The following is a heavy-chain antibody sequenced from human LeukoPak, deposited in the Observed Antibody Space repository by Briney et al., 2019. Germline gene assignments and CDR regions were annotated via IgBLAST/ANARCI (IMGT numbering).Heavy chain of an antibody. CDR1: GFTFSSYG. CDR3: ARDYAPHLRYFDWQQGATDAFDI. J-gene: IGHJ3*02. Sequence: GGSLRLSCAASGFTFSSYGMHWVRQAPGKGLEWVSSISSSSSYIYYADSVKGRFTISRDNAKNSLYLQMNSLRAEDTAVYYCARDYAPHLRYFDWQQGATDAFDIWGQGTMVTVSS. CDR2: ISSSSSYI. D-gene: IGHD3-9*01. V-gene: IGHV3-21*01.